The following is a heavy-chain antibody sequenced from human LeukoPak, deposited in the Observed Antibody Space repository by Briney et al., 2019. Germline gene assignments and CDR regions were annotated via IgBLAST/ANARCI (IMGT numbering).Heavy chain of an antibody. D-gene: IGHD6-13*01. CDR3: AKDLRYSSSWPGDVDY. CDR2: ISGSGGST. CDR1: GFTFSSYA. V-gene: IGHV3-23*01. J-gene: IGHJ4*02. Sequence: GGSLRLSCAASGFTFSSYAMSRVRQAPGKGLEWVSAISGSGGSTYYADSVKGRFTISRDNSKNTLYLQMNSLRAEDTAVYYCAKDLRYSSSWPGDVDYWGQGTLVTVSS.